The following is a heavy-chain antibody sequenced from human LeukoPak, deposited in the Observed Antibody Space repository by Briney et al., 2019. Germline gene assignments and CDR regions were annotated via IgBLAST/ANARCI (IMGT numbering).Heavy chain of an antibody. CDR3: ARRDTYYDFWSGYHNWFDP. D-gene: IGHD3-3*01. CDR1: GYSLSSGYY. J-gene: IGHJ5*02. V-gene: IGHV4-38-2*01. Sequence: SETLSLTCAVSGYSLSSGYYWGWIRQPPGKGLEWIRSIYHSGSTYYNPSLKSRVTISVDTSKNQFSLKLSSVTAADTAVYYCARRDTYYDFWSGYHNWFDPWGQGTLVTVSS. CDR2: IYHSGST.